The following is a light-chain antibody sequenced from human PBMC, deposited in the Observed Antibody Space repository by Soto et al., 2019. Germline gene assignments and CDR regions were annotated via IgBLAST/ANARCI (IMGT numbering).Light chain of an antibody. CDR2: RND. V-gene: IGLV1-47*01. J-gene: IGLJ2*01. CDR3: AAWDDSLSGRVV. Sequence: QSVLTQPPSASETPGQSVSIPCSGSSSNIGNNHVYWYKQVPGLAPKLLIFRNDQRPSGVSDRFSGSKSGTSASLVISGLQSEDECYYYCAAWDDSLSGRVVFGGGTTLTVL. CDR1: SSNIGNNH.